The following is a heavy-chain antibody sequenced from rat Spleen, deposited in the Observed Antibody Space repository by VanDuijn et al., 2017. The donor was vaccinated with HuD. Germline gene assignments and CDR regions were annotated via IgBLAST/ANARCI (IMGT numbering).Heavy chain of an antibody. CDR3: IKNLMDYFDY. Sequence: EVQLVESGGGLVEPGRSLKLSCAASGFSFDDYGMSWVRQAPKNGLEWVASISWGGTNTYYPDHVKGRFTISRNNAKNALYLQMNNLRSEDTAIYYCIKNLMDYFDYWGQGIMVTVSS. CDR2: ISWGGTNT. J-gene: IGHJ2*01. V-gene: IGHV5-7*01. D-gene: IGHD2-1*01. CDR1: GFSFDDYG.